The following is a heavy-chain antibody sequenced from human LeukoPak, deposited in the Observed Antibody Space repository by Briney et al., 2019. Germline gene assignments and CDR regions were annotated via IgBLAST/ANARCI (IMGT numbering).Heavy chain of an antibody. Sequence: PSETLSLTCTVSGGSISSYYWSWIRQPPGKGLEWIGYIYYSGSTNYNPSLKSRVTISVDTSKNQFSLKLSSVTAADTAVYYCARHFSGWSLPLFDYWGQGTLVTVSS. CDR3: ARHFSGWSLPLFDY. J-gene: IGHJ4*02. V-gene: IGHV4-59*08. CDR1: GGSISSYY. CDR2: IYYSGST. D-gene: IGHD6-19*01.